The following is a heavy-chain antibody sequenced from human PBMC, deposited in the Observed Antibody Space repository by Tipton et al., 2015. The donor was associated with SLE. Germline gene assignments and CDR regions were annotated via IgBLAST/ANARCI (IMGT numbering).Heavy chain of an antibody. V-gene: IGHV1-69*01. D-gene: IGHD1-1*01. CDR3: ARETRRERRGAYYFDY. Sequence: QVQLVQSGPEVKKPGSSVKVSCKASGGTFSSYAIGWVRQAPGQGLEWMGGIIPIFGTANYAQKFQGRVTITADESTSTAYMELSSLRSEDTAVYYCARETRRERRGAYYFDYWGQGTLVTVSS. CDR2: IIPIFGTA. CDR1: GGTFSSYA. J-gene: IGHJ4*02.